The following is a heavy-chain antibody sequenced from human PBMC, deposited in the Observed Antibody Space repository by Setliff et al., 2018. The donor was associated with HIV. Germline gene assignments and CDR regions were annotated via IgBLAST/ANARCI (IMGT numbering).Heavy chain of an antibody. Sequence: PGGSLRLSCAASGLIFSNYWMTWVCQAPGKGLEWVASIKPDGSEQYYVDSVKGRFTISRDNAKNSLQMNTLRVEDTATYYCAKALHYPGSGTYYTPHFFDYWGRGVLVTVSS. CDR1: GLIFSNYW. CDR2: IKPDGSEQ. D-gene: IGHD3-10*01. J-gene: IGHJ4*02. CDR3: AKALHYPGSGTYYTPHFFDY. V-gene: IGHV3-7*01.